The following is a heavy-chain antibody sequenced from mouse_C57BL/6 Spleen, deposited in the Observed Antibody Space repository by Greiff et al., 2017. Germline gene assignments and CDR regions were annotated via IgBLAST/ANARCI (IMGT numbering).Heavy chain of an antibody. CDR2: IDPSDSYT. CDR1: GYTFTSYW. D-gene: IGHD2-5*01. Sequence: QVQLQQPGAELVMPGASVKLSCKASGYTFTSYWMHWVKQRPGQGLEWIGEIDPSDSYTNYNQKFKGKATLTVDKSSSTAYMQLRGLTSEDSAVFYCAGAYSNSFAYWGQGTLVTVSA. CDR3: AGAYSNSFAY. V-gene: IGHV1-69*01. J-gene: IGHJ3*01.